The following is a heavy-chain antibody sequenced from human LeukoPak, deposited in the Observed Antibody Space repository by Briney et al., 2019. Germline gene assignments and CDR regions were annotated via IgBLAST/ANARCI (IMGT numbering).Heavy chain of an antibody. CDR3: ARESLTWLQSRTSWFDP. J-gene: IGHJ5*02. V-gene: IGHV4-39*07. Sequence: SETLSLTCTVSGGSIRSSSYYWGWIRQPPGKGLEWIGTIYYSGSTYYNPSLESRVTISVDSSKNQFSLRLSSVTAADTAVYYCARESLTWLQSRTSWFDPWGQGTLVTVSS. D-gene: IGHD5-24*01. CDR1: GGSIRSSSYY. CDR2: IYYSGST.